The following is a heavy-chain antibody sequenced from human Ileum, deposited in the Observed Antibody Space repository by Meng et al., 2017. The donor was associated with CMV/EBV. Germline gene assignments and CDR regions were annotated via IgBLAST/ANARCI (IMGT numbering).Heavy chain of an antibody. D-gene: IGHD3-10*01. V-gene: IGHV4-31*02. J-gene: IGHJ6*02. CDR3: ARDYVGGGSGRRGMDV. CDR2: IYYSGST. CDR1: PITSDIHY. Sequence: PITSDIHYWSWNRQHPGKGLEWIGHIYYSGSTYYNPSLKRRVSISVDTSKSEFSLKLNSVTAADTAVYYCARDYVGGGSGRRGMDVWGQGTTVTVSS.